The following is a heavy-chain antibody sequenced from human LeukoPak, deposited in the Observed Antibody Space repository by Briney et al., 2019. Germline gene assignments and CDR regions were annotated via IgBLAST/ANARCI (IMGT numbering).Heavy chain of an antibody. CDR1: GLTFSSYS. Sequence: GGSLRLSCAASGLTFSSYSMNWVRQAPGKGLEWVSYISSSSSTIYYADSVKGRFTISRDNAKNSLYLQMNSLRAEDTAVYYCARGFGDIVLMVYAMEAFDIWGQGAMVTVSS. D-gene: IGHD2-8*01. CDR3: ARGFGDIVLMVYAMEAFDI. V-gene: IGHV3-48*01. J-gene: IGHJ3*02. CDR2: ISSSSSTI.